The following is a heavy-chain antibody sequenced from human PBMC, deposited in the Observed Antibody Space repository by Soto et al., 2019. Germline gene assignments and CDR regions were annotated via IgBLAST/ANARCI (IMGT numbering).Heavy chain of an antibody. D-gene: IGHD3-10*01. V-gene: IGHV4-31*03. Sequence: SETLSLTCTVSGGSINSGDYYWSWIRQHPGKGLEWIGYIYYSGSTYYNPSLKSRVTISVDTSKNQFSLKLSSVTAADTAVYYCAREEVAYYGSGSYNWFDPWGQGTLVTVS. CDR2: IYYSGST. J-gene: IGHJ5*02. CDR1: GGSINSGDYY. CDR3: AREEVAYYGSGSYNWFDP.